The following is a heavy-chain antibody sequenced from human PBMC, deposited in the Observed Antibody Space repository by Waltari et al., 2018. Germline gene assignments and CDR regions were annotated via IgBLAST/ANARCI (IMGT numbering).Heavy chain of an antibody. Sequence: QVQLVQSGTEVKKPGASVKVSCRASGYSFSDLGTTGVRQAPGQGLECIGWISATNGHTNHAQKFQGRLIMTKDTSTTTVYMELKYLTSDDTAVYYCARERHRIMEVGYLMALDPWGQGTLVTVSS. V-gene: IGHV1-18*01. CDR3: ARERHRIMEVGYLMALDP. D-gene: IGHD2-8*02. CDR1: GYSFSDLG. J-gene: IGHJ5*02. CDR2: ISATNGHT.